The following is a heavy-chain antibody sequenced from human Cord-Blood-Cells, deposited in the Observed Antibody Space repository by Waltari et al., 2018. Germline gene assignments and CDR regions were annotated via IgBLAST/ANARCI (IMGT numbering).Heavy chain of an antibody. Sequence: QVQLQESGPGLVTPSGTLSLTCAVSGGPISITHWWSWVRRPPGKGLEWIGEIYHSGSTNYNPSLKSRVTISVDKSKNQFSLKLSSVTAADTAVYYCARDRDYSNHDAFDIWGQGTMVTVSS. CDR1: GGPISITHW. D-gene: IGHD4-4*01. V-gene: IGHV4-4*02. J-gene: IGHJ3*02. CDR3: ARDRDYSNHDAFDI. CDR2: IYHSGST.